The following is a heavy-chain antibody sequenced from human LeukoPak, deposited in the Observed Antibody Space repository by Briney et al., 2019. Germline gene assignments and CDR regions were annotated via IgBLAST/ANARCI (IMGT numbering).Heavy chain of an antibody. D-gene: IGHD3-22*01. Sequence: GGSLRLSCAASGFTFSSYAMSWVRQAPGNGLEWVSAISGSGGSTYYADSVKGRFTISRDNSKNTLYLQMNSLRAEDTAVYYCAKVSRYYDSSGYYGSDYYYGMDVWGQGTTVTVSS. CDR1: GFTFSSYA. CDR2: ISGSGGST. J-gene: IGHJ6*02. CDR3: AKVSRYYDSSGYYGSDYYYGMDV. V-gene: IGHV3-23*01.